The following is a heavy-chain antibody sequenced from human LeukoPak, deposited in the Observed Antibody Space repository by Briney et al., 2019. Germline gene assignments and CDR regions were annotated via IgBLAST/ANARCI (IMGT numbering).Heavy chain of an antibody. CDR3: ARGEPSDIAARPIYFDY. Sequence: SETLSLTCTVSGGSISSGGYYWSWIRQHPGTGLEWLRYIYYSGSTYYNPSLKSRVTISVDTSKNQFSLKLSSVTAADTAVYYCARGEPSDIAARPIYFDYWGQGTLVTVSS. CDR1: GGSISSGGYY. J-gene: IGHJ4*02. CDR2: IYYSGST. D-gene: IGHD6-6*01. V-gene: IGHV4-31*03.